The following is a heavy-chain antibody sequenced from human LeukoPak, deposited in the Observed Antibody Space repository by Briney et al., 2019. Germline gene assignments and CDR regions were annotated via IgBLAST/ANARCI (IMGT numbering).Heavy chain of an antibody. CDR1: GGSISRSGYS. Sequence: TSSETLSLTCAVSGGSISRSGYSWSWIRQPPGKGLDWIAYIYYTGSTYYNPSLKSRVTISLDTSKNQFSLKLTSVTAADTAVYYCARCASSSCHWDYWGQGTLVTVSS. J-gene: IGHJ4*02. CDR2: IYYTGST. D-gene: IGHD6-13*01. V-gene: IGHV4-30-4*07. CDR3: ARCASSSCHWDY.